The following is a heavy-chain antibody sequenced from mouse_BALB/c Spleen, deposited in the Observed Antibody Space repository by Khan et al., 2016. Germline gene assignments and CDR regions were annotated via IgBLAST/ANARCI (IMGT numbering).Heavy chain of an antibody. Sequence: EVELVESGAELVKPGASVKLSCTASGFNIKDTYMHWVKQRPEQGLEWIGRIDPANGNTKYDPKFQGKATITADTSSSTAYLQLSSLTSEDTAVYYCARSDYRGQGTTLTVSS. J-gene: IGHJ2*01. CDR1: GFNIKDTY. V-gene: IGHV14-3*02. CDR3: ARSDY. CDR2: IDPANGNT.